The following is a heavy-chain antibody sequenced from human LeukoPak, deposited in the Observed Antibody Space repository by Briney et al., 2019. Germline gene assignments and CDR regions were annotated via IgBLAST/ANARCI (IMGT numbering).Heavy chain of an antibody. CDR3: ASCSGSYRPSCAFDI. CDR2: ITPNSGGA. D-gene: IGHD1-26*01. CDR1: GYTFSAFY. Sequence: ASVKVSCKPSGYTFSAFYIHWVRQAPGQGLEWMGWITPNSGGANYAQKFQGRVTMTRDTSINTAYVELSRLRSDDTAVFYCASCSGSYRPSCAFDIWGQGTMVTVSS. V-gene: IGHV1-2*02. J-gene: IGHJ3*02.